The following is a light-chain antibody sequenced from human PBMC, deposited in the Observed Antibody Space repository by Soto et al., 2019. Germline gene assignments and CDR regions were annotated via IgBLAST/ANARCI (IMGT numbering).Light chain of an antibody. CDR1: SSNIGSNT. J-gene: IGLJ2*01. V-gene: IGLV1-44*01. Sequence: QSVLTQPPSASGTPGQRVTISCSGSSSNIGSNTGNWYQQLPGTAPKLLIYSNNQRPSGVPDRFSGSKSGTSASLAISGLKSEDEADYYCAAWDDSLDGVVFGGGTKLTV. CDR3: AAWDDSLDGVV. CDR2: SNN.